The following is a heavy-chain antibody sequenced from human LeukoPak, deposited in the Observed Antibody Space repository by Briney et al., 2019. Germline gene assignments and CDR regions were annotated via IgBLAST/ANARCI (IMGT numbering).Heavy chain of an antibody. CDR3: TSSSSWTGDY. CDR1: GFTFSTYS. CDR2: ISSSSSAI. D-gene: IGHD6-13*01. Sequence: GGSLRLSCAASGFTFSTYSMNWVRQAPGKGLEWVSYISSSSSAIYYADSVKGRFTISRDNAKNSLYLQMNSLRAEDTAVYYCTSSSSWTGDYWGQGTLVTVSS. J-gene: IGHJ4*02. V-gene: IGHV3-48*04.